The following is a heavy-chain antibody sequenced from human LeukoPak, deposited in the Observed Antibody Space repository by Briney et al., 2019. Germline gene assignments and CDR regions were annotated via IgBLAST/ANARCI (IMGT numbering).Heavy chain of an antibody. J-gene: IGHJ4*02. V-gene: IGHV4-34*01. CDR1: GGSFDGFY. CDR2: INHIGNT. D-gene: IGHD5/OR15-5a*01. CDR3: ARGPRSTISSLNS. Sequence: PSETLSLTCGVSGGSFDGFYWSWVRQPPGKGLEWIGEINHIGNTNYNPSLKSRVTTSVDTSKNHFSLKLTSVTAADTAVYFCARGPRSTISSLNSWGPGVLVTVSS.